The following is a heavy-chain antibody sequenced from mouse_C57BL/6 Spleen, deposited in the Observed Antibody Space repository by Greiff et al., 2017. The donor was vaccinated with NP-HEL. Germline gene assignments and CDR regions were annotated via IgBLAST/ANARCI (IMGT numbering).Heavy chain of an antibody. CDR1: GFTFSDYY. CDR2: INYDGSST. D-gene: IGHD1-1*01. Sequence: EVMLVESEGGLVQPGSSMKLSCTASGFTFSDYYMAWVRQVPEKGLEWVANINYDGSSTYYLDSLKSRFIISRDNAKNILYLQMSSLKSEDTATYYCARGMGYYYGSSYGWFAYWGQGTLVTVSA. J-gene: IGHJ3*01. CDR3: ARGMGYYYGSSYGWFAY. V-gene: IGHV5-16*01.